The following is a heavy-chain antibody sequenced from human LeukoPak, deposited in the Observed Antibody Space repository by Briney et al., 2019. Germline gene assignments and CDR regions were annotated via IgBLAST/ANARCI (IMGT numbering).Heavy chain of an antibody. D-gene: IGHD3-9*01. CDR1: GYSFTSYW. CDR3: ARARNYDTLTGYYKSDYYYYGMDV. V-gene: IGHV5-10-1*01. J-gene: IGHJ6*02. Sequence: GESLKISCKGSGYSFTSYWISWVRQMPGKGLEWMGRIDPSDSYTNYSPSFQGHVTISADKSISTAYLQWSSLKASDTAMYYCARARNYDTLTGYYKSDYYYYGMDVWGQGTTVTVSS. CDR2: IDPSDSYT.